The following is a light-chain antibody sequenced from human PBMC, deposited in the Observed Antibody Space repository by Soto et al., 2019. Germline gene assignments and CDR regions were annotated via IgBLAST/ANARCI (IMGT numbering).Light chain of an antibody. CDR1: QSISSY. CDR3: QQSYSTPLT. Sequence: DIQITQSPSSLSTSVGDRVTITCRASQSISSYLNWYQQKPGKAPKLLIYAASSLQSGVPSRFSGSGSGTDFTLTIISLQPEDFATYYCQQSYSTPLTFGGGTKVDIK. V-gene: IGKV1-39*01. J-gene: IGKJ4*01. CDR2: AAS.